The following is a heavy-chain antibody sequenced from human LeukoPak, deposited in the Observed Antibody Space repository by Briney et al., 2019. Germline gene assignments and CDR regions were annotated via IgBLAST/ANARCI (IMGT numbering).Heavy chain of an antibody. CDR2: ISGSGSST. J-gene: IGHJ1*01. CDR1: GFTFSSSA. V-gene: IGHV3-23*01. D-gene: IGHD2-2*01. CDR3: AKQSARYQLSQPTNFQH. Sequence: GGSLRLSCAASGFTFSSSAMSWVRQAPGKGLEWVSTISGSGSSTDYADSVKGRFTISRDNSKNTLYLQVNSLRADDTAVYYCAKQSARYQLSQPTNFQHWGQGTLVTVSS.